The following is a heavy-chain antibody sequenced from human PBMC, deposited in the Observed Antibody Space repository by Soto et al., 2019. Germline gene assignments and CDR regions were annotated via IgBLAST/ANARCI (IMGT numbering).Heavy chain of an antibody. Sequence: QVQLVQSGVEVKKPGASVKVSCKASGYTFTSSGIIWVRQAPGQRLEWMVWISANNGNTRSAQKFQGRISLTTDTSTSTAYMELRSLTSDDTAVYYCARGGDWGYALDYWGRGNLVTVSS. CDR3: ARGGDWGYALDY. J-gene: IGHJ4*01. CDR1: GYTFTSSG. V-gene: IGHV1-18*01. D-gene: IGHD5-12*01. CDR2: ISANNGNT.